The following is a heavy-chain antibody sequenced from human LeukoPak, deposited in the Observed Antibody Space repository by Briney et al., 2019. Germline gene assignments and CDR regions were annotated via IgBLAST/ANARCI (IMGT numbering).Heavy chain of an antibody. CDR2: IYYSGST. J-gene: IGHJ6*02. V-gene: IGHV4-31*03. CDR3: ARDYAVTTYYYYGMDV. D-gene: IGHD4-17*01. Sequence: PSETLSLTCTASGGSISGGGYYWSWIRQHPGKGLERIGYIYYSGSTYYNPSLKSRVTVSVDTSKNQFSLKLSSVTAADTAVYYCARDYAVTTYYYYGMDVWGQGTTVTVSS. CDR1: GGSISGGGYY.